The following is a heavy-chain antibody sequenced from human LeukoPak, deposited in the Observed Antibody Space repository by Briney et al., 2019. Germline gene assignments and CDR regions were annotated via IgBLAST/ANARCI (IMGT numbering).Heavy chain of an antibody. J-gene: IGHJ5*02. CDR1: GDSVSNNSAA. CDR3: ARGEGVVAAIGVWFDP. V-gene: IGHV6-1*01. CDR2: TYYRSKWYN. Sequence: SQTLSLTFAISGDSVSNNSAAWNWIRQSPSRGLEWLGRTYYRSKWYNDYAVSVKSQITINPDTSKNQFPTQPDSVTPEDTAVYYCARGEGVVAAIGVWFDPRGQGTLVTVPS. D-gene: IGHD2-15*01.